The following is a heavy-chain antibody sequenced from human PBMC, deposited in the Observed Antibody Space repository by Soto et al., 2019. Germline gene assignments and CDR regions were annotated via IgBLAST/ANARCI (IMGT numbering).Heavy chain of an antibody. J-gene: IGHJ4*02. Sequence: SETLSLTCAVSGGSISSGGYSWSWIRQPPGKGLEWIGYIYHSGSTYYNPSLKSRVTISVDRSKNQFSLKLSSVTAADTAVYYCASLRSGWGIDYWGQGTLVTVS. CDR2: IYHSGST. D-gene: IGHD6-19*01. CDR3: ASLRSGWGIDY. V-gene: IGHV4-30-2*01. CDR1: GGSISSGGYS.